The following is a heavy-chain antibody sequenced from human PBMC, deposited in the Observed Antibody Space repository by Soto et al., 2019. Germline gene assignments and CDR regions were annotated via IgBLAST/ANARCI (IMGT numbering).Heavy chain of an antibody. D-gene: IGHD6-13*01. CDR1: GFTFSSYG. Sequence: GGSLRLSCAASGFTFSSYGMHWVRQAPGKGLEWVAVIWYDGSNKYYADSVKGRFTISRDNSKNTLYLQMNSLRAEDTAVYYCARDLAIAAAGTGRVGDYYYGMDVWGQGTTVTVSS. J-gene: IGHJ6*02. V-gene: IGHV3-33*01. CDR2: IWYDGSNK. CDR3: ARDLAIAAAGTGRVGDYYYGMDV.